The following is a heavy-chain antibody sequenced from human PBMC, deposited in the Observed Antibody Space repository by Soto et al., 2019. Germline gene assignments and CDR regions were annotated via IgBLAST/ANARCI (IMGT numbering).Heavy chain of an antibody. Sequence: DVQLLESGGGLVQPGGSLTLSCAASRFTFSDFAMSWVRQAPGKGLEWVSCIGGGGSDTYYADSVKGRFTISRDNSKNPLYLQLDSLRDEDTAVYYCAKDAVPYNGKWDWFDSWGQGTLVIVSS. D-gene: IGHD3-10*01. J-gene: IGHJ5*01. CDR1: RFTFSDFA. CDR2: IGGGGSDT. CDR3: AKDAVPYNGKWDWFDS. V-gene: IGHV3-23*01.